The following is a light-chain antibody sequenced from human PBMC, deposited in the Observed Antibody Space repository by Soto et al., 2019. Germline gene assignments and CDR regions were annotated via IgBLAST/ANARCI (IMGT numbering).Light chain of an antibody. CDR3: QQRSSWPIFT. CDR2: DSS. J-gene: IGKJ3*01. V-gene: IGKV3-11*01. CDR1: QSVGSY. Sequence: DIVLTQSPVTLSLSPGERATLSSRASQSVGSYLACYQQNPGQAPRLLIYDSSNRATGIPARFSGSGSGTDFTLTITSLEPEDFAVYYCQQRSSWPIFTFGPGTKLDIK.